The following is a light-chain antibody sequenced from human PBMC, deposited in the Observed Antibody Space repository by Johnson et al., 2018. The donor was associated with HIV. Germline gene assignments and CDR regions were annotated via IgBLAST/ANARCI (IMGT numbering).Light chain of an antibody. V-gene: IGLV1-51*02. CDR1: NSNIGNSY. J-gene: IGLJ1*01. CDR2: ENN. Sequence: QSVLTQPPSVSAAPGQKVTISCSGSNSNIGNSYVSWYQQLPRTAPKLLIYENNKRPSGIPDRFSGSKSGTSATLGITGLQTGDEADYYCGTWGSSLSAGNVFGTGTKVTVL. CDR3: GTWGSSLSAGNV.